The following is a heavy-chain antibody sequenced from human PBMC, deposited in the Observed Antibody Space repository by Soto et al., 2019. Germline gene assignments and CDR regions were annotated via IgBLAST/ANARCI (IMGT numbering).Heavy chain of an antibody. Sequence: EVQLVESGGGLVKPGGSLRLSCAAFGFTFNNAWMSWVRQAPGKGLQWVGRIKSKTDGGTTDYAAPVKGRFIISRDDSKNTLYLQMNSLKTADTAVYYCTTIANIAAAGSFDYWGQGTLVTVSS. CDR2: IKSKTDGGTT. V-gene: IGHV3-15*01. D-gene: IGHD6-13*01. CDR1: GFTFNNAW. J-gene: IGHJ4*02. CDR3: TTIANIAAAGSFDY.